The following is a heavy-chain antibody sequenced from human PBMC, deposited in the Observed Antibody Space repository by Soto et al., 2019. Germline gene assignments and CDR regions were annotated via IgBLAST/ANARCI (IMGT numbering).Heavy chain of an antibody. V-gene: IGHV1-46*01. CDR1: GYVFTDYY. CDR3: ARETWRSAFDI. J-gene: IGHJ3*02. CDR2: INPSGGST. Sequence: QVHLVQSGAEVKQPGASVRLSCKASGYVFTDYYVHWVRQAPGQGLEWMGIINPSGGSTTYAQRFQGRGTMTRDTSTTTVYMELSSLASEDAAVYYCARETWRSAFDIWGQGTVVTVSS. D-gene: IGHD3-3*01.